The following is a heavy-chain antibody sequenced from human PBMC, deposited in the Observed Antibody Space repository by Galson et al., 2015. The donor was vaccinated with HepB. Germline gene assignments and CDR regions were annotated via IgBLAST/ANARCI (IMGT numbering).Heavy chain of an antibody. Sequence: SVKVSCKASGYTFSKYSISWVRQAPGQGLEWMGWISAYNGNTDYAQKLQGRLTMTTDTSTSTAYMELRSLRSDDTAVYYCARVFTMVRGIGISWFDPWGQGTLVTVSS. J-gene: IGHJ5*02. V-gene: IGHV1-18*04. CDR2: ISAYNGNT. D-gene: IGHD3-10*01. CDR1: GYTFSKYS. CDR3: ARVFTMVRGIGISWFDP.